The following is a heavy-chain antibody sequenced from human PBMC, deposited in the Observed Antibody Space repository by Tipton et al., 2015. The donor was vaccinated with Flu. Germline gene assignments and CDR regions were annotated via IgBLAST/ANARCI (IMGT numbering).Heavy chain of an antibody. J-gene: IGHJ4*02. V-gene: IGHV1-69*01. D-gene: IGHD4-17*01. CDR1: GGTFITYT. CDR2: IIPIFNTP. CDR3: ATWGDYGDYGEGGY. Sequence: QLVQSGAEVKKPGSSVKVSCKASGGTFITYTFVWVRQAPGQGLEWMGGIIPIFNTPNHAQNYQGRATITANESTSTAYMELSSLTSADTAVYYCATWGDYGDYGEGGYWGQGTLVTVSS.